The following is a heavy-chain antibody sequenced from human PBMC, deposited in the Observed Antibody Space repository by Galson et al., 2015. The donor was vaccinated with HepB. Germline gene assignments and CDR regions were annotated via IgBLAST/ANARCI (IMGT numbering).Heavy chain of an antibody. J-gene: IGHJ4*02. CDR3: AREGSQWLVLPYYIDY. D-gene: IGHD6-19*01. CDR2: IKQDGSEK. Sequence: SLRLSCAVSGFTFSSYWMSWVRQAPGKGLEWVANIKQDGSEKYYVDSVKGRFTISRDNAKNSLYLQMNSLRAEDTAVYYCAREGSQWLVLPYYIDYWGQGTLVTVSS. CDR1: GFTFSSYW. V-gene: IGHV3-7*03.